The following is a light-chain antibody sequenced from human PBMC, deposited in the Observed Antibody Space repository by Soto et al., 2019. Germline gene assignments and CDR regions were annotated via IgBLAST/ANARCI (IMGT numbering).Light chain of an antibody. J-gene: IGKJ1*01. CDR3: QQRSNWPPWT. CDR1: QSVSSY. Sequence: EMVLTQSPATLSLSPGERATLSCRASQSVSSYLAWYQQKPGQAPRLLIYDASNRATGIPARFSGSGSGTDFTLTISSLEPEDFAVYYCQQRSNWPPWTFGQGTK. CDR2: DAS. V-gene: IGKV3-11*01.